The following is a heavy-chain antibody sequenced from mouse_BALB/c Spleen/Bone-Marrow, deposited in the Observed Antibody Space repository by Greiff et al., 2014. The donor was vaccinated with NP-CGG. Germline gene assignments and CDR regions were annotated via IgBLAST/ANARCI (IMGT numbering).Heavy chain of an antibody. V-gene: IGHV5-12-1*01. D-gene: IGHD1-1*01. J-gene: IGHJ2*01. Sequence: EVKLVESGGGLVKPGGSLKLSCAASGFAFSSYDMSWVRQTPEKRLEWVAFISSGGDNTYYPDTVMGRFTISRDNAKNTLYLQMSSLKSEDTAKYYCARHTLYYYPSDYWGQGTTLTVSS. CDR2: ISSGGDNT. CDR1: GFAFSSYD. CDR3: ARHTLYYYPSDY.